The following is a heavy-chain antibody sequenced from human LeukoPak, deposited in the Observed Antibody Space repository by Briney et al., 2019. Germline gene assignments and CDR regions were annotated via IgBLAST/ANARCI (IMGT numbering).Heavy chain of an antibody. V-gene: IGHV3-21*01. CDR3: ARRYSSGSNWFDP. CDR2: ISSSSSYI. CDR1: GFTFNRYG. D-gene: IGHD6-19*01. J-gene: IGHJ5*02. Sequence: PGGSLRLSCTGSGFTFNRYGMSWARQAPGKGLEWVSSISSSSSYIYYADSVKGRFTISRDNAKNSLYLQMNSLRAEDTAVYYCARRYSSGSNWFDPWGQGTLVTVSS.